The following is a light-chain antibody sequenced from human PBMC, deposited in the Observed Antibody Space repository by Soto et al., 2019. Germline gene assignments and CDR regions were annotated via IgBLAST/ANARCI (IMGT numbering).Light chain of an antibody. CDR1: QSVSSNN. V-gene: IGKV3-20*01. CDR3: QQYGRSPYT. CDR2: VAS. Sequence: EIVLTQSPGTLSLSPGERATLSCRASQSVSSNNLAWYQQRPGQAPRVVIYVASSRATGIPERFTGSGSGTDFSLTISRLVPEDLAVYYCQQYGRSPYTFGPGTKVDIK. J-gene: IGKJ3*01.